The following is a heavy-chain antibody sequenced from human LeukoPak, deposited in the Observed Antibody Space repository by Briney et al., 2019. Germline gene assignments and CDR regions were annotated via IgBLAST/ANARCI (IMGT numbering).Heavy chain of an antibody. V-gene: IGHV1-24*01. CDR3: ARVSYGSGSYYSSRPSYLDY. CDR1: GYTLTELS. J-gene: IGHJ4*02. D-gene: IGHD3-10*01. Sequence: GASVKVSCKVSGYTLTELSMHWVRQAPGKGLEWMGGFDPEDGETIYAQKFQGRVTMTEDTSTDTAYMELSSLRSEDTAVYYCARVSYGSGSYYSSRPSYLDYWGQGTLVTVSS. CDR2: FDPEDGET.